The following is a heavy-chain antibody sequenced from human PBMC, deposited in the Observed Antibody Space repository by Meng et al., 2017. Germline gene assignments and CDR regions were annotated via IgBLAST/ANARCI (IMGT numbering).Heavy chain of an antibody. CDR1: GFTVSSNY. Sequence: GGSLRLSCAASGFTVSSNYMSWVRQAPGKGLEWVSAISGSGGSTYYADSVKGRFTISRDNSKNTLYLQMNSLRAEDTAVYYCAPLPVAVAGTSLRYWGQGTLVTVSS. CDR3: APLPVAVAGTSLRY. CDR2: ISGSGGST. J-gene: IGHJ4*02. D-gene: IGHD6-19*01. V-gene: IGHV3-23*01.